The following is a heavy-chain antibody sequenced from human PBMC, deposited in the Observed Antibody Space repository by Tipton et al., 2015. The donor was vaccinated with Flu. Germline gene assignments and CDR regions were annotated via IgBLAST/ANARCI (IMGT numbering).Heavy chain of an antibody. V-gene: IGHV4-34*01. D-gene: IGHD3-10*01. J-gene: IGHJ4*02. CDR2: INHSGST. CDR1: GGSFSGYY. CDR3: ARGLYGSGSYQRRYFDY. Sequence: GLVKPSETLSLTCAVYGGSFSGYYWNWIRQPPGKGLEWIGEINHSGSTNYNPSLKSRVTISVDASKNQFSLKLSSVTAADTAVYYCARGLYGSGSYQRRYFDYWGQGTLVTVSS.